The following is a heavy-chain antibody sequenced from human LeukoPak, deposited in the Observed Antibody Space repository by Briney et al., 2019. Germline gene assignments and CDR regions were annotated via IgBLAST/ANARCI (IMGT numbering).Heavy chain of an antibody. D-gene: IGHD1-26*01. V-gene: IGHV3-23*01. CDR3: AKEEWELEINDY. J-gene: IGHJ4*02. CDR2: ISGSGGST. Sequence: GRSLRLSCAASGFTFSSYGMHWVRQAPGKGLEWVSAISGSGGSTYFADSVKGRFTISRDNSKNTLYLQMNSLRAEDTAVYYCAKEEWELEINDYWGQGTLVTVSS. CDR1: GFTFSSYG.